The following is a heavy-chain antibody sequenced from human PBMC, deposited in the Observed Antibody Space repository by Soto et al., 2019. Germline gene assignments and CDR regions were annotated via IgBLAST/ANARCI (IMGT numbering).Heavy chain of an antibody. CDR2: INHSGST. Sequence: SETLSLTCAVYGGSFSGYYWSWIRQPPGKGLEWIGEINHSGSTNYNPSLKSRVTISVDTSKNQFSLKLSSVTAADTAVYYCARAEGSSSSAFDYWGQGTLVTVSS. J-gene: IGHJ4*02. CDR3: ARAEGSSSSAFDY. V-gene: IGHV4-34*01. CDR1: GGSFSGYY. D-gene: IGHD6-6*01.